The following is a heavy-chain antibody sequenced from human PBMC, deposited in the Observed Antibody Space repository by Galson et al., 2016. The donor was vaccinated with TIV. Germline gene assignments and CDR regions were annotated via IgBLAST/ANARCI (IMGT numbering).Heavy chain of an antibody. Sequence: SLRLSCAASGFIFSNAWMSWVRQAPGKGLEWVGRIKSNFDGGTTDYAEPVNGTFTIARHDSKNTLSLQMNRLKTEDTAVYYCTSELGYCSGGYCYYFDYWGQGTLVTVSS. CDR2: IKSNFDGGTT. J-gene: IGHJ4*02. CDR1: GFIFSNAW. CDR3: TSELGYCSGGYCYYFDY. D-gene: IGHD2-15*01. V-gene: IGHV3-15*01.